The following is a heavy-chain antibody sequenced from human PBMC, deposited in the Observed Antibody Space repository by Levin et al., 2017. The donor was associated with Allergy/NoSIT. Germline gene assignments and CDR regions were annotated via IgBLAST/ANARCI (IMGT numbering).Heavy chain of an antibody. CDR3: ARGGRYSSSQGAFDI. CDR1: GASITSSH. D-gene: IGHD6-13*01. Sequence: PSETLSLTCTVSGASITSSHWSWIRQPPGKGLEWIGYIYYTGTTDYNPSLKSRVTISVDTSRNQFSLKLTSVTAADTALYYCARGGRYSSSQGAFDIWGQGTMVTVSS. V-gene: IGHV4-59*01. CDR2: IYYTGTT. J-gene: IGHJ3*02.